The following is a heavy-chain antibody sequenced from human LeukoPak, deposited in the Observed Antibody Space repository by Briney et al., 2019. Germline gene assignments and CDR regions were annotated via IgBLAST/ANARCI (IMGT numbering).Heavy chain of an antibody. V-gene: IGHV3-30*18. CDR1: GFTFSNYG. Sequence: GGSLRLSCAASGFTFSNYGMHWVRQAPGKGLEWVAVISYDGNNKYYADSVKGRFTISRDNSKNTLFLQMNSLRAEDAAVYYCAKDLGFLGHSSGWPYFDYWGQGTLVTVSS. J-gene: IGHJ4*02. CDR3: AKDLGFLGHSSGWPYFDY. D-gene: IGHD6-19*01. CDR2: ISYDGNNK.